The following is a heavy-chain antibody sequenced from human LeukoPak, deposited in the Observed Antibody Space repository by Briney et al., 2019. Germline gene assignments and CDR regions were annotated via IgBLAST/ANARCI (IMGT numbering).Heavy chain of an antibody. CDR3: ARDGSYDYVWGSYRVNWFDP. CDR1: GGSISSGDYY. D-gene: IGHD3-16*02. CDR2: IYYSGST. J-gene: IGHJ5*02. V-gene: IGHV4-30-4*01. Sequence: PSQTLSLTCTVSGGSISSGDYYWSWIRQPPGKGLEWIGYIYYSGSTYYNPSLKSRVTISVDTSKNQFSLKLSSVTAADTAVYYCARDGSYDYVWGSYRVNWFDPWGQGTLVTVSS.